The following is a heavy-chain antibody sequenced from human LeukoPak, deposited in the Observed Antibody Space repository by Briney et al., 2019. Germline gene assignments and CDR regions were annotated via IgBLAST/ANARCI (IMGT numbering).Heavy chain of an antibody. Sequence: GRSLRLSCAASGFTFSSYGMHWVRQAPGKGLEWVAYIWYDGSNKYYADSVKGRFTISRDNAKNTLYLQMNTLRAQDTAVYYCARDLTGGVAFWGAGTLVTVSS. CDR3: ARDLTGGVAF. V-gene: IGHV3-33*01. CDR2: IWYDGSNK. CDR1: GFTFSSYG. D-gene: IGHD1-14*01. J-gene: IGHJ4*02.